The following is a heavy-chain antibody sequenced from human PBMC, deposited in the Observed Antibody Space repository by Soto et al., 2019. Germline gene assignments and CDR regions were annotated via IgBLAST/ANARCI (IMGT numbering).Heavy chain of an antibody. V-gene: IGHV1-3*04. CDR1: GYTFTSYP. J-gene: IGHJ5*02. CDR3: AGDRGGYCSGGSCSEAWFDP. D-gene: IGHD2-15*01. CDR2: INTGNGYT. Sequence: QVQLLQSGAEAKKPGASVKVSCEASGYTFTSYPIHWVRQAPGQRLEWMGWINTGNGYTKYSQKFQARVTITRDTSASTSYMQLSMLRAEDTAVYYCAGDRGGYCSGGSCSEAWFDPWGQGTLVTVSS.